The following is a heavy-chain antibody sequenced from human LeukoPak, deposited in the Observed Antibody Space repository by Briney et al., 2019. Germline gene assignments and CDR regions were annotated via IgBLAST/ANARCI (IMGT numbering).Heavy chain of an antibody. CDR1: GYTFSNYG. CDR2: ISAYNINT. D-gene: IGHD6-19*01. CDR3: ATPRIAVALLFDY. Sequence: ASVKVSCKASGYTFSNYGISWMRQAPGQGLEWMGWISAYNINTNLAQKFQGRVTMTEDTSTDTAYMELSSLRSEDTAVYYCATPRIAVALLFDYWGQGTLVTVSS. J-gene: IGHJ4*02. V-gene: IGHV1-18*01.